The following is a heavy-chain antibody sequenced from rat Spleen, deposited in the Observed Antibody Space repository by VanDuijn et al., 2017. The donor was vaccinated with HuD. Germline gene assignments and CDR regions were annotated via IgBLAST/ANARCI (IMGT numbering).Heavy chain of an antibody. CDR1: GFTFSSFP. CDR3: TREPAFAY. J-gene: IGHJ3*01. CDR2: ISTSGGST. V-gene: IGHV5-46*01. Sequence: EVQLVESGGGLVQPGRSMKLSCAASGFTFSSFPMAWVRQAPTKGLEWVATISTSGGSTYYRDSVKGRFTISRDNAKSTLYLQMNSLRSEDTATYYCTREPAFAYWGQGTLVTVSS.